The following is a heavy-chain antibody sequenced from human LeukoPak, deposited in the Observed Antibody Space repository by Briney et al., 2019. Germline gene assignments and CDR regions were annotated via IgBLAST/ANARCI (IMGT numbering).Heavy chain of an antibody. V-gene: IGHV1-2*02. D-gene: IGHD4-17*01. CDR3: ARGEDGDYFYFDY. CDR2: INPNSGCT. CDR1: GYTFTGYY. J-gene: IGHJ4*02. Sequence: ASVKVSCKASGYTFTGYYMHWVRQAPGQGLEWMEWINPNSGCTNYAQKFQGRVTMTRDTSISTAYMELSRLRSDDTAVYYCARGEDGDYFYFDYWGQGTLVTVSS.